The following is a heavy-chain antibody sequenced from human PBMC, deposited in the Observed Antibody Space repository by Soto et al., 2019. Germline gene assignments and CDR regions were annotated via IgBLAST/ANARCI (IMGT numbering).Heavy chain of an antibody. V-gene: IGHV4-4*02. CDR3: ARVWGFGDLYYFDY. CDR2: IYHSGST. Sequence: SETLSLTCAVSSGSISSSNWWSWVRQPPGKGLEWIGEIYHSGSTNYNPSLKSRVTISVDKSKNQFSLKLSSVTAADTAVYYCARVWGFGDLYYFDYWGQGTLVTVSS. J-gene: IGHJ4*02. D-gene: IGHD3-10*01. CDR1: SGSISSSNW.